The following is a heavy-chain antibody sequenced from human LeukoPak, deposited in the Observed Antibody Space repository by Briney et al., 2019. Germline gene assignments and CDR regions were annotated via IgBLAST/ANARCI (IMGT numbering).Heavy chain of an antibody. Sequence: SETLSLTCTVSGGSISSSSYYWSWIRQPAGKGLEWIGRIYTSGSTNYNPSLKGRVTMSVDTSKNQFSLKLSSVTAADTAVYYCARGVDFWSGITDYFDYWGQGTLVTVSS. CDR1: GGSISSSSYY. V-gene: IGHV4-61*02. D-gene: IGHD3-3*01. CDR3: ARGVDFWSGITDYFDY. CDR2: IYTSGST. J-gene: IGHJ4*02.